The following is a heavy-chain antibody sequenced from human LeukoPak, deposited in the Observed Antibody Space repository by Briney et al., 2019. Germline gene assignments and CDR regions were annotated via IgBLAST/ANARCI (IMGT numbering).Heavy chain of an antibody. J-gene: IGHJ4*02. D-gene: IGHD4-17*01. V-gene: IGHV3-48*03. CDR1: GFTFSSYE. CDR2: ISGSGFTI. CDR3: ARLRYGTSEFDY. Sequence: GGSLRLSCAASGFTFSSYEMNWVRQAPGKGLEWVSYISGSGFTIYYADSVKGRFTISRDNVKNSLYLQMNSLRAEDTAVYYCARLRYGTSEFDYWGQGTLVTVSS.